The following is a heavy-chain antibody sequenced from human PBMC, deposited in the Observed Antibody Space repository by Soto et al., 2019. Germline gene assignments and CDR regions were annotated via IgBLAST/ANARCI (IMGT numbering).Heavy chain of an antibody. CDR3: ARIQRISMIVVSKPYFDY. CDR1: GFSLSNPRMG. V-gene: IGHV2-26*01. Sequence: QVTLKESGPVLVKPTETLTLTCTVSGFSLSNPRMGVSWIRQPPGKALEWLAHIFLNDEKSYSTSLKSRLTISRATSKSQVVLTMTNMDPVDTATYYCARIQRISMIVVSKPYFDYWGQGALVTVSS. CDR2: IFLNDEK. J-gene: IGHJ4*02. D-gene: IGHD3-22*01.